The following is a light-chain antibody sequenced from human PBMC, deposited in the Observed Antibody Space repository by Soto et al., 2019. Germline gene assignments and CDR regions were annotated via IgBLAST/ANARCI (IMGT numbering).Light chain of an antibody. Sequence: QPVLTQPPSASGSPGQSVTISCTGTSSDVGYYDYVSWYQQHPGKAPKLVIYDVTGRPSGVPDRFSGSKSGNTASLTVSGLQSDDEADYYCSSYAGSDNFVFGAGTKLTVL. V-gene: IGLV2-8*01. CDR1: SSDVGYYDY. CDR3: SSYAGSDNFV. CDR2: DVT. J-gene: IGLJ1*01.